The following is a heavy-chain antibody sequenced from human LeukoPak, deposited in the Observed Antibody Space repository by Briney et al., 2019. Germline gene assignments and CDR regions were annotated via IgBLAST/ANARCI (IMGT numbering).Heavy chain of an antibody. CDR2: ISSSGSTI. CDR1: GFTFSDYY. CDR3: ARRSASSSWYGGNFDY. V-gene: IGHV3-11*01. J-gene: IGHJ4*02. Sequence: GGSLRLSCAASGFTFSDYYMSWIRQAPGKGLEWVSYISSSGSTIYYADSVKGRFTISRDNAKNSLYLQMNSLRAEDTAVYYCARRSASSSWYGGNFDYWGQGTLVTVSS. D-gene: IGHD6-13*01.